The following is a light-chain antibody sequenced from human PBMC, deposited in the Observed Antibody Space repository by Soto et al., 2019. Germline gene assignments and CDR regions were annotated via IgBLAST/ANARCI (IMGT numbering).Light chain of an antibody. CDR2: DDN. V-gene: IGLV1-51*01. Sequence: QSVLTQPPSVSAAPGQKVTISCSGSSSNIGGNSVSWYQQLSGTAPKLLIYDDNKRPSGIPDRFSGSKSGTSATLGITGFQTGDEADYYCQSYDSTLSARYVFGTGTKVTVL. J-gene: IGLJ1*01. CDR3: QSYDSTLSARYV. CDR1: SSNIGGNS.